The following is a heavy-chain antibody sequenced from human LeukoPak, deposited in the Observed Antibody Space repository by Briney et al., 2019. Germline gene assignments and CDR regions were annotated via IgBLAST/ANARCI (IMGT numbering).Heavy chain of an antibody. V-gene: IGHV4-34*01. CDR2: INHSGST. D-gene: IGHD4-11*01. CDR3: ARVLTTDAFDI. J-gene: IGHJ3*02. Sequence: SETLSLTCAVYGGSFSGYYWSWIRQPPGKGLEWIGEINHSGSTNYNPSLKSRVTISVDTSKNQFSLKLSSVTAADTAVYYCARVLTTDAFDIWGQGTMVTVSS. CDR1: GGSFSGYY.